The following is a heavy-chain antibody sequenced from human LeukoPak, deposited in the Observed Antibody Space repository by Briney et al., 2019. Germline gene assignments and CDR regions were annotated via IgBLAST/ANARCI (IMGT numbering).Heavy chain of an antibody. CDR1: GFIFSTYG. CDR3: VRASGPFDI. CDR2: IWYDGSDK. J-gene: IGHJ3*02. D-gene: IGHD3-10*01. Sequence: GGSLRLSCAASGFIFSTYGMHGVRQAPGKGPEWVAVIWYDGSDKYYADSVKGRFTISRDNSKNTLFLQMNNLRAEDTAVYYCVRASGPFDIWGQGAMVTVSS. V-gene: IGHV3-33*01.